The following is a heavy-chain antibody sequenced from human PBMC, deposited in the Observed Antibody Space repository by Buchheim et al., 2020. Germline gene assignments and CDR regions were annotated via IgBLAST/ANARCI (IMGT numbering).Heavy chain of an antibody. J-gene: IGHJ5*02. CDR2: INPNSGGK. D-gene: IGHD3-22*01. Sequence: QVQLVQSGAEVKKPGASVKVPCKASGYTFTGYYMHWVRQAPGQGLEWMGWINPNSGGKNYAQKFQGRVTMTRDTSISTAYMELSRLRSDDTAVYYCARDDSDDSSGYYYDWFDPWGQGTL. CDR3: ARDDSDDSSGYYYDWFDP. CDR1: GYTFTGYY. V-gene: IGHV1-2*02.